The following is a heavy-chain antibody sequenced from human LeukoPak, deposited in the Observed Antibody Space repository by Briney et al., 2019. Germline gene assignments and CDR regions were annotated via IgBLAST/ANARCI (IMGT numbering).Heavy chain of an antibody. D-gene: IGHD3-22*01. V-gene: IGHV4-39*07. CDR3: ASVSAMIVNFQH. CDR2: IYYSGST. Sequence: SETLSLTCTVSGGSISSSSYYWGWIRQPPGKGLEWIGSIYYSGSTYYNPSLKSRVTISVDTSKNQFSLKLSSVTAADTAVYYCASVSAMIVNFQHWGQGTLVTVSS. CDR1: GGSISSSSYY. J-gene: IGHJ1*01.